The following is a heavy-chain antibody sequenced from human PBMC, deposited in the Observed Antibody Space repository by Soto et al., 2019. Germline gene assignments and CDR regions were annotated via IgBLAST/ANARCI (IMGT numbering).Heavy chain of an antibody. Sequence: SETLSLTCTVSGGSISSYYWSWIRQPPGKGLEWIGYIYYSGSTNYNPSLKSRVTISVDTSKNQFSLKPSSVTAADTAVYYCARGPVVEGYFDYWGQGTLVTVSS. V-gene: IGHV4-59*01. CDR2: IYYSGST. CDR3: ARGPVVEGYFDY. D-gene: IGHD2-15*01. J-gene: IGHJ4*02. CDR1: GGSISSYY.